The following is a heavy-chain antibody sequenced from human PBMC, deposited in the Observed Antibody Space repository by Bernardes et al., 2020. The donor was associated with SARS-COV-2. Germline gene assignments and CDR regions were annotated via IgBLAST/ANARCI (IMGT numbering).Heavy chain of an antibody. V-gene: IGHV3-74*01. CDR1: GFTFSSYW. Sequence: GGSLRRSCAASGFTFSSYWMHWVRQIPGRGLVWLSRISTDGSTTNYADSVKGRFTISRDNAKNTLWLQMNSLGADDTAVYYCARGASSGYRVDYWGPGTLVTVSS. CDR2: ISTDGSTT. D-gene: IGHD3-22*01. CDR3: ARGASSGYRVDY. J-gene: IGHJ4*02.